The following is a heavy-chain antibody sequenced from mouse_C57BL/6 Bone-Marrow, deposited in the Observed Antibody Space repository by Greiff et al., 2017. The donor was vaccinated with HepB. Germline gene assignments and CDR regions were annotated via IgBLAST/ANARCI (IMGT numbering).Heavy chain of an antibody. V-gene: IGHV1-55*01. CDR3: ARDGYPFDY. J-gene: IGHJ3*01. Sequence: VQLQQPGAGLVAPWASVKMSCTASGYTFTSYCITWVQQRPRQGLEWLGDIYPGSGSTKYNEKFTSLATLTVDTSSSTAYMQISSLTSEDSAVYYCARDGYPFDYWGQGTLVTVSA. CDR2: IYPGSGST. D-gene: IGHD2-3*01. CDR1: GYTFTSYC.